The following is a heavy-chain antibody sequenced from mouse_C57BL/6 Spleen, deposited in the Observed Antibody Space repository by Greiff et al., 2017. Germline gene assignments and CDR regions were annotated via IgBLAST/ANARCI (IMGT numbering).Heavy chain of an antibody. CDR1: GFTFSDYG. CDR2: ISSGSSTI. D-gene: IGHD1-1*01. CDR3: ARPYYYGSSYDY. Sequence: EVKVVESGGGLVKPGGSLKLSCAASGFTFSDYGMHWVRQAPEKGLEWVAYISSGSSTIYYADTVKGRFTISRDNAKNTLFLQMTSLRSEDTAMYYCARPYYYGSSYDYWGQGTTLTVSS. J-gene: IGHJ2*01. V-gene: IGHV5-17*01.